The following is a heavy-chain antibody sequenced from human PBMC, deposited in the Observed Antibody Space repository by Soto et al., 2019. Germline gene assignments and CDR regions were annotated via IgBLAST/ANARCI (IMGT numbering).Heavy chain of an antibody. CDR1: GGSIISGGYY. CDR2: IYYSGST. J-gene: IGHJ4*02. CDR3: ARGPSGDKVDY. D-gene: IGHD7-27*01. V-gene: IGHV4-31*03. Sequence: SETLSLTCTVSGGSIISGGYYWSCIRQHPGKGLEWIGYIYYSGSTYYNPSLKSRVTISVDTSKNQFSLKLSSVTAAVTAVYYCARGPSGDKVDYWGQGILVTVSS.